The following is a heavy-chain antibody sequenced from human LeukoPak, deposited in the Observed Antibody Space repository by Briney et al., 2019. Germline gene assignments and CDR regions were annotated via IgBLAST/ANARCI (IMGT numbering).Heavy chain of an antibody. D-gene: IGHD2-8*01. Sequence: PSETLSLTCTVSGGSISSGGYYWSWIRQPPGKGLEWIGYIYYSGSTNYNPSLKSRVTISVDTSKNQFSLKLSSVTAADTAVYYCARAPYCTNGVCYGEFDYWGQGTLVTVSS. CDR3: ARAPYCTNGVCYGEFDY. J-gene: IGHJ4*02. CDR2: IYYSGST. V-gene: IGHV4-61*08. CDR1: GGSISSGGYY.